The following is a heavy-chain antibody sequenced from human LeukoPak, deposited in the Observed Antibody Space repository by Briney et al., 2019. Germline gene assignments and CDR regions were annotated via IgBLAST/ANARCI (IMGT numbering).Heavy chain of an antibody. J-gene: IGHJ4*02. Sequence: SETLSLTCTVSGGSVSGFYWSWIRQPPGKGLEWIGYISYTGTTLYCPSLKSRVTMSVDTSENQFSLKLSSMTAADTAVYYCARHDVVPVIRRGFDFWGQGALVTVSS. V-gene: IGHV4-59*08. CDR1: GGSVSGFY. CDR3: ARHDVVPVIRRGFDF. D-gene: IGHD2-21*02. CDR2: ISYTGTT.